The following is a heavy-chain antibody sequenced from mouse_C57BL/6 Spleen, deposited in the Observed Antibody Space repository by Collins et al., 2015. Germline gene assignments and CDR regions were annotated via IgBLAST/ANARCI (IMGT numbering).Heavy chain of an antibody. Sequence: DVQLQESGPGLVKPSQSLSLTCSVTGYSITSGYYWNWIRQFPGNKLEWMGYISYDGSNNYNPSLKNRISITRDTSKNQFFLKLNSVTTEDTATYYCARDYYYGSSYCWYFDVWGTGTTVTVSS. CDR2: ISYDGSN. V-gene: IGHV3-6*01. CDR3: ARDYYYGSSYCWYFDV. D-gene: IGHD1-1*01. CDR1: GYSITSGYY. J-gene: IGHJ1*03.